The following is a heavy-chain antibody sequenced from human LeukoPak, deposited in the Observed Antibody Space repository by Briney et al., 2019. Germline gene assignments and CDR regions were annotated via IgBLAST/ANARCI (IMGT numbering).Heavy chain of an antibody. CDR2: IKQDGSEK. Sequence: GGSLRLSCAASGFTFSSYWMNWVRQAPGKGLEWVANIKQDGSEKYYVDSVKGRFTISRDNAKNSLYLQMNSLRAEDTAVYYYARSSIMYGSGSYYDCWGQGTLVTVSS. V-gene: IGHV3-7*01. D-gene: IGHD3-10*01. CDR3: ARSSIMYGSGSYYDC. J-gene: IGHJ4*02. CDR1: GFTFSSYW.